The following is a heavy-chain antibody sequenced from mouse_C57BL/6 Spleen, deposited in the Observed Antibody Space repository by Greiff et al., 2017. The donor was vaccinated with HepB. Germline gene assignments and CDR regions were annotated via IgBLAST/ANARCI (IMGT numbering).Heavy chain of an antibody. V-gene: IGHV1-53*01. Sequence: VKLQQPGTELVKPGASVKLSCKASGYTFTSYWMHWVKQRPGQGLEWIGNINPSNGGTNYNEKFKSKATLTVDKSSSTAYMQLSSLTSEDSAVYYCARSGYSNYWYFDVWGTGTTVTVSS. D-gene: IGHD2-5*01. CDR3: ARSGYSNYWYFDV. J-gene: IGHJ1*03. CDR2: INPSNGGT. CDR1: GYTFTSYW.